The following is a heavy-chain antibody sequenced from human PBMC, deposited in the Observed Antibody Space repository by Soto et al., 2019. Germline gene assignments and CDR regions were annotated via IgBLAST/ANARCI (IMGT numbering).Heavy chain of an antibody. CDR1: GGTFSSYA. D-gene: IGHD3-10*01. CDR2: IIPIFGTA. CDR3: ARGGPYYYGSGSYNWFDP. Sequence: QVQLVQSGAEVKKPGSSVKVSCKASGGTFSSYAISWVRQAPGQGLEWMGGIIPIFGTANYAQKFQGRVTITADESTSTAYMELSSLRSEDTAVYYCARGGPYYYGSGSYNWFDPWCQGTLVTVSS. V-gene: IGHV1-69*01. J-gene: IGHJ5*02.